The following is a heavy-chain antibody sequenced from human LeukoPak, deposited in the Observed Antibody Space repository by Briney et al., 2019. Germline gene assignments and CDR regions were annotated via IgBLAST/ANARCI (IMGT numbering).Heavy chain of an antibody. CDR2: IIPIFDTT. Sequence: GSSVKVSCKTSGGTFSNYGINWVPEAPGQGLECMGRIIPIFDTTNYAQKFQGRVTITTNVSTSTAYMELSSLRSEDTAVYYCARDLTNELAFDNWGQGTMVTVSS. CDR1: GGTFSNYG. CDR3: ARDLTNELAFDN. J-gene: IGHJ4*03. V-gene: IGHV1-69*05. D-gene: IGHD4-11*01.